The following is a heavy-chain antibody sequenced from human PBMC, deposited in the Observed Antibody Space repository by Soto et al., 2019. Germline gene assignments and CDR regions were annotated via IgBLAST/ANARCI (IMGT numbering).Heavy chain of an antibody. CDR3: ARMRTIVPGSWFDP. V-gene: IGHV4-59*08. D-gene: IGHD4-4*01. CDR2: IYYSGST. Sequence: SETLSLTCTVSGGSISSYYWSWIRQPPGKGLEWIGYIYYSGSTNYNPSLKSRVTISVDTSKNQFSLKLSSVTAADTAVYYCARMRTIVPGSWFDPWGQGTLVTVSS. J-gene: IGHJ5*02. CDR1: GGSISSYY.